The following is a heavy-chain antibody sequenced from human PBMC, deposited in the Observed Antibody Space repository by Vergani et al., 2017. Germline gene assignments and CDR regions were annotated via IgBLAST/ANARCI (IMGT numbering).Heavy chain of an antibody. CDR2: ISSSSRYI. D-gene: IGHD2-2*01. CDR3: ARVQSCCSSTSCYYWYFDL. CDR1: GFTFSSYS. V-gene: IGHV3-21*01. Sequence: EVQLVESGGGLVKPGGSLSPSCAASGFTFSSYSMNWVPQAPGKGLAWVSTISSSSRYIYYADSVKGRFTISRDNAKNSLYLQMNSLRAEDTAVYYCARVQSCCSSTSCYYWYFDLWGRGTLVTVSS. J-gene: IGHJ2*01.